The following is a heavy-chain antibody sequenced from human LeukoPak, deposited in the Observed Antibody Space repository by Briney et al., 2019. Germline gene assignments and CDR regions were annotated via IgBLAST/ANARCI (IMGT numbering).Heavy chain of an antibody. CDR3: ARDGGA. D-gene: IGHD1-26*01. J-gene: IGHJ5*02. CDR1: GFTFSSYS. Sequence: PGGSLRLSCAASGFTFSSYSMNWVRQAPGKGLEWIGYIYYSGSTNYNPSLKSRVTISVDTSKNQFSLKLSSVTAADTAVCYCARDGGAWGQGTLVTVSS. V-gene: IGHV4-59*01. CDR2: IYYSGST.